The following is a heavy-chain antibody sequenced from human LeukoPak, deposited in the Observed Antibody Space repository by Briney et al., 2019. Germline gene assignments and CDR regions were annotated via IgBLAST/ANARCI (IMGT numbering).Heavy chain of an antibody. CDR1: GFTFSSYA. D-gene: IGHD3-10*01. J-gene: IGHJ6*03. CDR3: AKDYVLYGSGSYDMDV. V-gene: IGHV3-23*01. CDR2: ISGSASST. Sequence: GGSLRLSCAASGFTFSSYAMHWVRQAPGKGLEWVSGISGSASSTYYADSVRGRFTISRDNSKNTLYLQMNSLRAEDTAVYYCAKDYVLYGSGSYDMDVWGKGTTVTISS.